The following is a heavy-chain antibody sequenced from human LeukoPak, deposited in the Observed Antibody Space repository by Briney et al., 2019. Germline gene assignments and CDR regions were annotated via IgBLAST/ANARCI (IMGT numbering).Heavy chain of an antibody. J-gene: IGHJ3*02. CDR3: ARDRRREAVHAFDI. CDR1: GGSISTYY. Sequence: PSETLSLTCTVPGGSISTYYWSWIRQTPGKGLEWIGYIDYSGATNYNPSLKSRVTISVDTSKNHFSLKLNSVTAADTAVYYCARDRRREAVHAFDIWGQGTKVTVSS. V-gene: IGHV4-59*01. D-gene: IGHD6-19*01. CDR2: IDYSGAT.